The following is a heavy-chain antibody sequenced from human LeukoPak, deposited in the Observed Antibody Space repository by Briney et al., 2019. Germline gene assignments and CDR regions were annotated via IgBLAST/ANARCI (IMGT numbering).Heavy chain of an antibody. Sequence: KPSETLSLTCAVYGGSFSGYYWSWIRQPPGKGLEWIGEINHSGSTNYNPSLKSRVTISVDTSKNQFYLKLSSVTAADTDVYYCARRSYYGGYFDYWGQGTLVTVSS. D-gene: IGHD3-10*01. CDR1: GGSFSGYY. V-gene: IGHV4-34*01. J-gene: IGHJ4*02. CDR3: ARRSYYGGYFDY. CDR2: INHSGST.